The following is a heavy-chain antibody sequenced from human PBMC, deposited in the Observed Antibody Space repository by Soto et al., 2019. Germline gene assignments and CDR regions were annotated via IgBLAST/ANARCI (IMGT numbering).Heavy chain of an antibody. Sequence: WIRHSPGKGVEWIASTYIGGSTYYNPSLKGRVTISVDTSKNQFSLKLSSVTAADTAVYYCARLTPTMVRGAPVDYWGQGTLVTVSS. V-gene: IGHV4-39*01. CDR3: ARLTPTMVRGAPVDY. D-gene: IGHD3-10*01. CDR2: TYIGGST. J-gene: IGHJ4*02.